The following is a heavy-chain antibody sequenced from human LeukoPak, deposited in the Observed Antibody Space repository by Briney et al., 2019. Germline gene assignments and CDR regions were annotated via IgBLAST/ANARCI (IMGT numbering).Heavy chain of an antibody. CDR2: IYPGDSDT. CDR1: GYSFTSYW. V-gene: IGHV5-51*01. D-gene: IGHD2-15*01. CDR3: ARQKAGLLNTFDY. Sequence: GESLKISCKGSGYSFTSYWIGWVRQMPGKGLEWMGIIYPGDSDTRYSPSFQGQVTISADKSISTACLQWSSLKASDTAMYYCARQKAGLLNTFDYWGQGTLVTVSS. J-gene: IGHJ4*02.